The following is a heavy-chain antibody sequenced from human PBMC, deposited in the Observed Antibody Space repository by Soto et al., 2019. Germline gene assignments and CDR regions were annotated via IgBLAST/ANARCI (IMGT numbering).Heavy chain of an antibody. J-gene: IGHJ4*02. Sequence: VQLMQSGAEVKKPGSSVKVSCKASGGTFSSHSINGVRQAPGQGLEWMGGMITLFGTSNYAQNFQGRVTITADQSTSTAYMKLNSLTSDDTAVYYCAREVGYGDFSAALLDWGQGTLVSVSP. CDR1: GGTFSSHS. CDR2: MITLFGTS. D-gene: IGHD2-21*02. CDR3: AREVGYGDFSAALLD. V-gene: IGHV1-69*01.